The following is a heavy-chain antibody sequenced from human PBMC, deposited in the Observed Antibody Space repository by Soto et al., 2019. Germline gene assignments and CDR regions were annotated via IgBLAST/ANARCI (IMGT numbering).Heavy chain of an antibody. CDR1: GGSISRGGYY. Sequence: SETLSLTCTVSGGSISRGGYYWCWIRQHPGKGLEWIGYIYYSGSTYYNPSLKSRVTISVDTSKNQFSLKLSSVTAADTAVYYCARGSGRWPYYFDYWGQGTLVTVSS. D-gene: IGHD3-10*01. V-gene: IGHV4-31*03. CDR2: IYYSGST. CDR3: ARGSGRWPYYFDY. J-gene: IGHJ4*02.